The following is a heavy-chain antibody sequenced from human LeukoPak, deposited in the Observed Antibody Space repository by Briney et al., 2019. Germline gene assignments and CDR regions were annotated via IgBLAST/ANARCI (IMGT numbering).Heavy chain of an antibody. Sequence: GASVKVSCKASGYTFTGYYMHWVRQAPGQGLEWMGWINPNSGGTNYAQKFQGRVTMTRDTSTSTVYMELSSLRSEDTAVYYCARSREVVVVIGVAFDIWGQGTMVTVSS. J-gene: IGHJ3*02. CDR1: GYTFTGYY. CDR2: INPNSGGT. V-gene: IGHV1-2*02. CDR3: ARSREVVVVIGVAFDI. D-gene: IGHD3-22*01.